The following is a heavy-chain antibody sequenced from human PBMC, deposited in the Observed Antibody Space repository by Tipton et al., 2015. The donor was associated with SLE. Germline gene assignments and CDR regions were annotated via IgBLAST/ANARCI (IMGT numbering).Heavy chain of an antibody. CDR2: LYYTWNT. CDR1: GGSISGHC. V-gene: IGHV4-59*08. Sequence: TLSLTCTVSGGSISGHCWSWIRQPPGRGLEWIGYLYYTWNTDYNPPPKSRVTISVDTSKNQFSLKLSSVTAAYTPVYYRARTLAAQIDYWGQGTLVTVSS. J-gene: IGHJ4*02. D-gene: IGHD6-6*01. CDR3: ARTLAAQIDY.